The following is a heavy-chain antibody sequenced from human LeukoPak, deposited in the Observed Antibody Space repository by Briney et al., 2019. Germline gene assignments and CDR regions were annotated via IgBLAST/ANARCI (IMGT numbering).Heavy chain of an antibody. V-gene: IGHV1-18*01. CDR3: ARVRSRYRIDWLSFLDY. Sequence: ASVKVSCKASGYTFTSYGISWVRQAPGQGLEWMGWISAYDGNTNYAQKLQGGVTMTTDTSTSTAYMELRSLRSDDTAVYYCARVRSRYRIDWLSFLDYWGQGTLVTVSS. CDR1: GYTFTSYG. D-gene: IGHD3-9*01. CDR2: ISAYDGNT. J-gene: IGHJ4*02.